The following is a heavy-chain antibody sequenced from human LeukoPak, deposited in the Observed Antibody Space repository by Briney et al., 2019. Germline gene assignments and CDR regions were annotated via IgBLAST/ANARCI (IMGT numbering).Heavy chain of an antibody. D-gene: IGHD5-18*01. J-gene: IGHJ4*01. V-gene: IGHV4-4*02. CDR2: IYYSGST. Sequence: SGTLSLTCAVSNDSIRSSNWWSWVRQPPGKGLEWIGEIYYSGSTNYNPSLKSRVIISVDEFKNQFSLRLTSVTAADTAVYFRAREGLTAAMAFDFWGQGTLVTVSS. CDR1: NDSIRSSNW. CDR3: AREGLTAAMAFDF.